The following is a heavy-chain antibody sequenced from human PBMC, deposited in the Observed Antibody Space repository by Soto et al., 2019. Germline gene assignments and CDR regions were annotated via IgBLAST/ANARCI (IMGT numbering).Heavy chain of an antibody. V-gene: IGHV4-61*01. J-gene: IGHJ5*02. CDR2: IYYSGST. D-gene: IGHD3-22*01. CDR3: ARWVTMIVGEHNWFDP. Sequence: QVQLQESGPGLVRPSETLSLTCTVSGGSVSSGSYYWSWIRQPPGKGLEWIGYIYYSGSTNYNPSLKSRVTISVDTSKNQFSLKLSSVTAADTAVYYCARWVTMIVGEHNWFDPWGQGTLVTVSS. CDR1: GGSVSSGSYY.